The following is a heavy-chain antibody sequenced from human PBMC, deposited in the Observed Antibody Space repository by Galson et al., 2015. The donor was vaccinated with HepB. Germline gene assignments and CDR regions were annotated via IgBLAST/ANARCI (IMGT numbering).Heavy chain of an antibody. V-gene: IGHV3-7*01. CDR2: IKQDGSEK. J-gene: IGHJ2*01. CDR1: AFTFSSYW. Sequence: SLRLSCAASAFTFSSYWMSWVRQAPGKGLEWVANIKQDGSEKYYVDSVKGRFTISRDNAKKSLYLEMNSLRAEDTAVYYCAREYDPSDRPLWYFDLWGRGTLLTVSS. D-gene: IGHD1-1*01. CDR3: AREYDPSDRPLWYFDL.